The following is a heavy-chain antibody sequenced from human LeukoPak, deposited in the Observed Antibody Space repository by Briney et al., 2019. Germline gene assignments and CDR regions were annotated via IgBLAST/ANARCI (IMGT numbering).Heavy chain of an antibody. CDR3: AKQSAGSAAWYSLHYDF. CDR1: GFTLSSYA. J-gene: IGHJ4*02. Sequence: GSLRLSCAASGFTLSSYAMTWVRQAPGRGLEWVSSVDGGGGGTYYADSVKGRFTISRDNSKDTLYLQMNGLRAEDTAVYFCAKQSAGSAAWYSLHYDFWGQGTLVTVSS. CDR2: VDGGGGGT. V-gene: IGHV3-23*01. D-gene: IGHD6-13*01.